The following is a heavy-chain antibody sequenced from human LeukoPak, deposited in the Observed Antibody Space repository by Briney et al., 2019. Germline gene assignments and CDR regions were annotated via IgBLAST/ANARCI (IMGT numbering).Heavy chain of an antibody. J-gene: IGHJ4*02. CDR2: VYSSGST. D-gene: IGHD5-18*01. CDR3: ARHLSGTAMAHYFDF. V-gene: IGHV4-39*01. Sequence: GSLRLSCAASGFTFSSYSMNWVRQAPGKGLEWLASVYSSGSTHSNPSLTSRVSISIGMSKNQFSLKLYSVTASDAAIYYCARHLSGTAMAHYFDFWGQGTLVTVSS. CDR1: GFTFSSYSMN.